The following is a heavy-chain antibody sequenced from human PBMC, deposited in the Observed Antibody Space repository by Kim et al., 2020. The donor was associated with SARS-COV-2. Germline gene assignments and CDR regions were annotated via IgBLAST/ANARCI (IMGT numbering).Heavy chain of an antibody. J-gene: IGHJ4*02. Sequence: PPLKSRVTTSVDTSTNSFSLKLSSVTAADTAVYYCARTPHYYYDSSYLDYWGQGTLVTVSS. CDR3: ARTPHYYYDSSYLDY. D-gene: IGHD3-22*01. V-gene: IGHV4-30-2*05.